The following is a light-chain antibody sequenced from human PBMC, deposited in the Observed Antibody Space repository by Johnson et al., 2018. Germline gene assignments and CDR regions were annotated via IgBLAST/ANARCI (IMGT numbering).Light chain of an antibody. Sequence: HSVLTQPPSVSAAPGQKVTISCSGSSSNIGNNYVSWYQQLPGTAHKLLIYENNKRPSGIPDRFSGSKSGTSATLGITGLQTGDEADYYCGTWDSSLSAGNVFGTGTKVTVL. CDR2: ENN. V-gene: IGLV1-51*02. CDR1: SSNIGNNY. CDR3: GTWDSSLSAGNV. J-gene: IGLJ1*01.